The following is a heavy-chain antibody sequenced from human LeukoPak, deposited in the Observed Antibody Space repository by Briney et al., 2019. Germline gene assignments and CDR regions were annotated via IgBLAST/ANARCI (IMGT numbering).Heavy chain of an antibody. Sequence: SETLSLTCAVYGGSFSGYYWSWIRQPPGKGLEWIGEINHSGSTYYNPSLKSRVTISVDTSKNQFSLKLSSVTAADTAVYYCARGRSSSSNYMDVWGKGTTVTVSS. J-gene: IGHJ6*03. D-gene: IGHD6-6*01. CDR1: GGSFSGYY. CDR2: INHSGST. V-gene: IGHV4-34*01. CDR3: ARGRSSSSNYMDV.